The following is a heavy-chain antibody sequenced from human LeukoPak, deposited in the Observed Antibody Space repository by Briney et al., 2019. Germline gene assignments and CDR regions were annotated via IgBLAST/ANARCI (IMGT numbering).Heavy chain of an antibody. CDR1: GGTFSSYT. V-gene: IGHV1-69*04. J-gene: IGHJ4*02. CDR3: ARDSWGSRGYSYGPSDY. D-gene: IGHD5-18*01. CDR2: IIPILGIA. Sequence: GASVKVSCKASGGTFSSYTISWLRQAPGQGLEWMGRIIPILGIANYAQKFQGRVTITEDKSTSTAYMELSSLRSEDTAVYYCARDSWGSRGYSYGPSDYWGQGTLVTVSS.